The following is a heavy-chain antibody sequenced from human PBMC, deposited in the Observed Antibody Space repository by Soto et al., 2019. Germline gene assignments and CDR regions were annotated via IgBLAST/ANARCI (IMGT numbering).Heavy chain of an antibody. Sequence: ASVKVSCKASGYSFTNNDVSWVRQATGQGLEWMGWMNPGSGDTGYAQKFQGRVTMTRDISIATAYMELSSLRSDDTAIYYCARMATFGSLNWFDPWGQGTLVTVS. CDR1: GYSFTNND. CDR2: MNPGSGDT. J-gene: IGHJ5*02. CDR3: ARMATFGSLNWFDP. V-gene: IGHV1-8*01. D-gene: IGHD3-16*01.